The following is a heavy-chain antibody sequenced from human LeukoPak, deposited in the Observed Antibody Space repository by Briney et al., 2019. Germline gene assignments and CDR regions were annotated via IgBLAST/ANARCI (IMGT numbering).Heavy chain of an antibody. CDR3: AKGYGESHFDS. CDR1: GFTFRSFG. Sequence: GGSLRLSCAASGFTFRSFGMHLGRQAPGKGLEWVAFIRFDGSNQYYADSVKGRFTISRDNSNNTLFLQMNSLRVDDTAVYFCAKGYGESHFDSWGQGTLVTVSS. CDR2: IRFDGSNQ. V-gene: IGHV3-30*02. D-gene: IGHD4/OR15-4a*01. J-gene: IGHJ4*02.